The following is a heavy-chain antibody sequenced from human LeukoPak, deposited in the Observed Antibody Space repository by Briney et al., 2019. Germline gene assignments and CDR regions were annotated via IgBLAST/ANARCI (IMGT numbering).Heavy chain of an antibody. D-gene: IGHD1-26*01. V-gene: IGHV3-66*01. CDR3: AKVAEVGATGYYYYMDV. CDR1: GFTFSKYA. CDR2: IYSGGST. Sequence: GGSLRLSCAVSGFTFSKYAMSWVRQAPGKGLEWVSVIYSGGSTYYADSVKGRFTIPRDNSKNTLYLQMNSLRAEDTAVYYCAKVAEVGATGYYYYMDVWGKGTTVTISS. J-gene: IGHJ6*03.